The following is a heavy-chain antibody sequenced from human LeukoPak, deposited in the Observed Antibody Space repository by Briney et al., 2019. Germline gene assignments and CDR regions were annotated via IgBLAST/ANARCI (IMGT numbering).Heavy chain of an antibody. CDR3: AGVGEGSSWYYYYYMDV. CDR2: INPIFGSA. Sequence: SVTVSCRASGYTFTGYYMHWVRQAPGQGLEWMGGINPIFGSANYAQKFQGRVTHTPDKSTSTAYMELSSLRSEDTAVYYCAGVGEGSSWYYYYYMDVWGKGTTVTVSS. V-gene: IGHV1-69*06. D-gene: IGHD6-13*01. CDR1: GYTFTGYY. J-gene: IGHJ6*03.